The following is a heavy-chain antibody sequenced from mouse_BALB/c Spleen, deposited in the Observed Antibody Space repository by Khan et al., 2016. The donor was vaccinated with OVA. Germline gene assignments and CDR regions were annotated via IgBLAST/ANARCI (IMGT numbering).Heavy chain of an antibody. CDR1: GFSLTSYG. CDR2: IWSGGST. D-gene: IGHD2-14*01. Sequence: QVLLKESGPGLVQPSQSLSITCTVSGFSLTSYGVHWVRQSPGKGLEWLGVIWSGGSTDYNAAFISRLSISKDNSKSQVFFKMNSLQANDTAIYYCARIFRGTTDYAMDYWGQGTSVTVSS. V-gene: IGHV2-2*02. J-gene: IGHJ4*01. CDR3: ARIFRGTTDYAMDY.